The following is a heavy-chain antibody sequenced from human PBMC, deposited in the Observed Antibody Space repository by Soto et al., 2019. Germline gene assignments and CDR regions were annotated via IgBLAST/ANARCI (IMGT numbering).Heavy chain of an antibody. CDR3: ARVGPWVPYYYDSSPYTFENWFYP. V-gene: IGHV4-38-2*01. J-gene: IGHJ5*02. CDR1: GYSISSGYY. D-gene: IGHD3-22*01. Sequence: SETLSLTCAVSGYSISSGYYWGWLRQPPGKGLEWIGSIYHDGSTYYNPSLNSRVTLSIDMTNTNVSLILNSVTAADTAVYYCARVGPWVPYYYDSSPYTFENWFYPWGQGTLVTVSS. CDR2: IYHDGST.